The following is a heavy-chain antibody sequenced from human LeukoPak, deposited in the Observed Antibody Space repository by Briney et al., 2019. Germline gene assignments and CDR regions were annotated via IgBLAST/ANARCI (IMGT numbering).Heavy chain of an antibody. V-gene: IGHV4-34*01. J-gene: IGHJ4*02. CDR1: GGSFSGYY. CDR2: INHSGST. D-gene: IGHD3-22*01. CDR3: ARTQDYYDSSGYYHAGIDY. Sequence: SETLSLTCAVYGGSFSGYYWSWIRQPPGKGLEWIGEINHSGSTNYNPSLKSRVTISVDTSKNQFSLKLSSVTAADTAVYYCARTQDYYDSSGYYHAGIDYWGQGTLVTVSS.